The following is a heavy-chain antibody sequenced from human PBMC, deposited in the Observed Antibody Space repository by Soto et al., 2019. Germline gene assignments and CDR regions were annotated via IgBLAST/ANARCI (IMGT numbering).Heavy chain of an antibody. CDR1: GGSVSGYY. D-gene: IGHD3-22*01. V-gene: IGHV4-59*02. CDR2: IYYSGST. Sequence: SKTLSHTCTGPGGSVSGYYWSWMRRPPGKGLEWIGNIYYSGSTNYNPSLKSRVTISEDTSKNQFSLKLSSVTAADTAVYYCARDSGYYYDSSGSYWFDPWGQGTLVTVS. CDR3: ARDSGYYYDSSGSYWFDP. J-gene: IGHJ5*02.